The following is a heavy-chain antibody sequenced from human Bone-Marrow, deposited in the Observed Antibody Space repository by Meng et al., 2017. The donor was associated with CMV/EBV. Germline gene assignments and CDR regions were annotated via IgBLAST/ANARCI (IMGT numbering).Heavy chain of an antibody. J-gene: IGHJ6*02. Sequence: GGSLRLSCAASGFTFSSYSMNWVRQAPGKGLEWVSSISSSSSYIYYADSVKGRFTISRDNAKNSLYLQMNSLRAEDTAVYYCARYGEQWLVLYGMDVWGQGNTVPVSS. D-gene: IGHD6-19*01. CDR2: ISSSSSYI. V-gene: IGHV3-21*01. CDR3: ARYGEQWLVLYGMDV. CDR1: GFTFSSYS.